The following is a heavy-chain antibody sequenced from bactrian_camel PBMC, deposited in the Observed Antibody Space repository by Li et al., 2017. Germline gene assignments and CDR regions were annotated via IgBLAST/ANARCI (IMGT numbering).Heavy chain of an antibody. J-gene: IGHJ4*01. Sequence: HVQLVESGGGSVQTGGSLRLSCATSGSTSSRCMGWFRQAPGKEREAVAAVYTGDGSTTYADSVKGRFTISRDNAKNTIFLQMNSLKIEDTAVYCCAPDPRGSGYWGQGTQVTVS. CDR3: APDPRGSGY. CDR2: VYTGDGST. V-gene: IGHV3S54*01. CDR1: GSTSSRC. D-gene: IGHD3*01.